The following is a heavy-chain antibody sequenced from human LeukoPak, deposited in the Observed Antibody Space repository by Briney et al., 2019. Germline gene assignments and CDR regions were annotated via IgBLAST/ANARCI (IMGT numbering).Heavy chain of an antibody. CDR3: AKDQRRELLGANAFDI. CDR1: GFTFSSYW. V-gene: IGHV3-74*01. Sequence: GGSLRLSCEASGFTFSSYWMHWIRHTPGKGLVWVSRIFRDGTNPAYADSVKGRFTISRDNAKNSLYLQMNSLRAEDMALYYCAKDQRRELLGANAFDIWGQGTMVTVSS. J-gene: IGHJ3*02. CDR2: IFRDGTNP. D-gene: IGHD1-26*01.